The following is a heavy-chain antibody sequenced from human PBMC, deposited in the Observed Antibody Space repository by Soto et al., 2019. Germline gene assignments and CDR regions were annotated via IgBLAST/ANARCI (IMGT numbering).Heavy chain of an antibody. D-gene: IGHD1-1*01. CDR2: ISANNGDT. CDR1: GYTFTSYG. J-gene: IGHJ4*02. Sequence: QVQLVQSGAEVKRPGASVKVSCKASGYTFTSYGINWVRQAPGQGLEWVGWISANNGDTNYAQDYQGRVTMTTDTPTTTAYMYRRSLMSDDTAVYYCARTPPRVTASGLDCGGQGTLVTVSS. V-gene: IGHV1-18*01. CDR3: ARTPPRVTASGLDC.